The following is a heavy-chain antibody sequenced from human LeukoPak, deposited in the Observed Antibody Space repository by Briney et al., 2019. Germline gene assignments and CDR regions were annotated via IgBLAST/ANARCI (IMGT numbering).Heavy chain of an antibody. V-gene: IGHV1-46*01. D-gene: IGHD3-3*01. CDR1: GYTFTSYY. CDR2: INPSGGST. Sequence: ASVTVSCTASGYTFTSYYMHWVRQAPGQGLEWMGIINPSGGSTSYAQKFQGRVTMTRDTSTSTVYMELSSLRSEDTAVYYCARARGNTIFGVVIRYGMDVWGQGTTVTVSS. CDR3: ARARGNTIFGVVIRYGMDV. J-gene: IGHJ6*02.